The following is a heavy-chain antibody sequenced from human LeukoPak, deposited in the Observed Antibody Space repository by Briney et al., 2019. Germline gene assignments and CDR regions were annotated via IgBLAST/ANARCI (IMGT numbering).Heavy chain of an antibody. CDR3: AMSMCYGSGSYDY. Sequence: QPGGSLRLSCAASGFTFSSYSMNWVRQAPGKGLEWVSYISSSSSTIYYADSVKGRFTISRDNAKNSLYLQMNSLRAEDTAVYYCAMSMCYGSGSYDYWGQGTLVTVSS. CDR2: ISSSSSTI. D-gene: IGHD3-10*01. V-gene: IGHV3-48*01. J-gene: IGHJ4*02. CDR1: GFTFSSYS.